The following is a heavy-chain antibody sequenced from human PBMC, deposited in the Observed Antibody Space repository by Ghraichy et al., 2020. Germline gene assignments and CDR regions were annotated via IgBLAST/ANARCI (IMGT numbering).Heavy chain of an antibody. Sequence: GGSLRLSCAASGFTFSSYAMSWVRQAPGKGLEWVSAISGSGGSTYYADSVKGRFTISRDNSKNTLYLQMNSLRAEDTAVYYCAKDPAYYYDSSGSDAFDIWGQGTMVTVSS. CDR2: ISGSGGST. J-gene: IGHJ3*02. CDR3: AKDPAYYYDSSGSDAFDI. V-gene: IGHV3-23*01. CDR1: GFTFSSYA. D-gene: IGHD3-22*01.